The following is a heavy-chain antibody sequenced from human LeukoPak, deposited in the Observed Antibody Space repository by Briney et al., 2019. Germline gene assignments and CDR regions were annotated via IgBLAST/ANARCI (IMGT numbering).Heavy chain of an antibody. CDR1: GFTFSNYE. J-gene: IGHJ4*02. CDR2: ISSSGSTI. V-gene: IGHV3-48*03. CDR3: ARGNSGTFHY. Sequence: GGSLRLSCAASGFTFSNYEMNWVRQAPGKGLEWVSYISSSGSTIYYADSVKGRFTISRDNAKNSLYPQMNSLTAEDTAVYYCARGNSGTFHYWGQGTLVTVSS. D-gene: IGHD1-14*01.